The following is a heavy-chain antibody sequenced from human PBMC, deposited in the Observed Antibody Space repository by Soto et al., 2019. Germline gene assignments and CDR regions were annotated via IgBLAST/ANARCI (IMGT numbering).Heavy chain of an antibody. CDR3: ARGLPGYYGADV. CDR1: GYTLSSYW. D-gene: IGHD5-18*01. Sequence: EVQLVESGGGLVQPGGSLRISCAASGYTLSSYWMHWVRQAPGKGLVWVSRIKGDASSTNYADLVKGRFIISRDSAENTLYLQMNSLRAEDTAVYYCARGLPGYYGADVWGQGTTVTVSS. CDR2: IKGDASST. J-gene: IGHJ6*02. V-gene: IGHV3-74*01.